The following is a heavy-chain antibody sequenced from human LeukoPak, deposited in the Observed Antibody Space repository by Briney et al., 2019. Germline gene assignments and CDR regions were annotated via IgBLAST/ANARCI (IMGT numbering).Heavy chain of an antibody. CDR1: GFTFSSYA. CDR3: ASLSSSWSRTNRNFDY. J-gene: IGHJ4*02. Sequence: GGSLRLSCAASGFTFSSYAMHWVRQAPGKGLEWVAVISYDGSNKYYADSVKGRFTISRDNSKNTLYLQMNSLRAEDTAVYYCASLSSSWSRTNRNFDYWGQGTLVTVSS. V-gene: IGHV3-30-3*01. D-gene: IGHD6-13*01. CDR2: ISYDGSNK.